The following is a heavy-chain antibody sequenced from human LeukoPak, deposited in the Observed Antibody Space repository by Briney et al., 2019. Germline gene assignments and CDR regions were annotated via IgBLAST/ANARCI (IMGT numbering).Heavy chain of an antibody. Sequence: SETLSLTCTVPGGSISSYYWSWIRQPPGKGLEWIGYIYYSGSTNYNPSLKSRVTISVDTSKNQFSLKLSSVTAADTAVYYCARGVPATGPDYWGQGTLVTVSS. CDR2: IYYSGST. CDR3: ARGVPATGPDY. CDR1: GGSISSYY. D-gene: IGHD2-2*01. J-gene: IGHJ4*02. V-gene: IGHV4-59*01.